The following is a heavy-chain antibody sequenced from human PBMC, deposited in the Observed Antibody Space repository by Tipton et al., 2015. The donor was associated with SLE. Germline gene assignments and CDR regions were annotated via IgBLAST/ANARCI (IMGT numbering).Heavy chain of an antibody. CDR3: ARALSKRAADWFDP. V-gene: IGHV4-59*11. D-gene: IGHD6-13*01. Sequence: TLSLTCTVSGGSISSHYWTWIRQPPGKGLEWIGYIYYTGSTHYNPSLKTRVTISVDTSKSQFSLQLNSVTPEDTAVYYCARALSKRAADWFDPWGQGTLVTVSS. CDR2: IYYTGST. CDR1: GGSISSHY. J-gene: IGHJ5*02.